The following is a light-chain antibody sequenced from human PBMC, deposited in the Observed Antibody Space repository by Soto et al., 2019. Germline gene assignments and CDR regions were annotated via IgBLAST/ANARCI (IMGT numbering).Light chain of an antibody. Sequence: SVLTQPPSASGTPGQKVTISCSGSSSNIESNYVYWYQHLPGTAPKLLIYRNSQRPSGVPDRFSGSKSGTSASLAISGLRSEDEADYYCAAWDDSLSGYVFGTGTKLTVL. CDR3: AAWDDSLSGYV. J-gene: IGLJ1*01. V-gene: IGLV1-47*01. CDR1: SSNIESNY. CDR2: RNS.